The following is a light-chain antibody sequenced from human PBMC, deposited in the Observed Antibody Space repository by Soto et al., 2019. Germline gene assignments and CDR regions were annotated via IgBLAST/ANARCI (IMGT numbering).Light chain of an antibody. CDR3: QQYNTYSWT. CDR1: QSISSW. V-gene: IGKV1-5*01. J-gene: IGKJ5*01. Sequence: IQVAPSPSSLSPSVGDRGTLTCRASQSISSWLAWYQQMPGKAPKLLIYDASSLHSGVPSRFSGSGSGTEFTLTISSLQPDDFATYYCQQYNTYSWTFGQGTRLEIK. CDR2: DAS.